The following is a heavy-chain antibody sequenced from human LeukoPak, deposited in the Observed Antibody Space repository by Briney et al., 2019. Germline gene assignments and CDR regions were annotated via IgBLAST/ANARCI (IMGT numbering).Heavy chain of an antibody. V-gene: IGHV3-48*01. CDR2: ISSSSSTI. J-gene: IGHJ3*02. Sequence: PGGSLRLSCAASGFTFSSYSMNWVRQAPGKGLEWVSYISSSSSTIYYAGSVKGRFTISRDNAKNSLYLQMDSLRAEDTAVYYCARDHLQLVANPDAFDIWGQGTMVTVSS. CDR1: GFTFSSYS. D-gene: IGHD6-6*01. CDR3: ARDHLQLVANPDAFDI.